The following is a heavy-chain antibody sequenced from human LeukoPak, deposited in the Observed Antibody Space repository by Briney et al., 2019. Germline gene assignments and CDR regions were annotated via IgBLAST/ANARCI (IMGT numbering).Heavy chain of an antibody. CDR3: ARNSYYDFWSGYYTRWFDP. Sequence: PSETLSLTCTVSGGSISSYYWSWIRQPPGKGLEWIGYIYYSGSTNYNPSLKSRVTISVDTSKNQFSLKLSSVTAEDTAVYYCARNSYYDFWSGYYTRWFDPWGQGTLVTVSS. D-gene: IGHD3-3*01. CDR1: GGSISSYY. J-gene: IGHJ5*02. V-gene: IGHV4-59*01. CDR2: IYYSGST.